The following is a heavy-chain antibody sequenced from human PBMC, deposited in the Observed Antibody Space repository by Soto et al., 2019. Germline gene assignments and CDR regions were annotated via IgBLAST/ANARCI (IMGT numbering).Heavy chain of an antibody. CDR2: IYPGDSDT. V-gene: IGHV5-51*01. Sequence: PGESLKISCKGSGYSFTSYWIGWVRQMPGKGLEWMGIIYPGDSDTRYSPSFQGQVTISADKSISTAYLQWSSLKASDTAMYYCARHHMPHYSAHCSSTSCYRHYYYMDVWGKGTTVTVSS. J-gene: IGHJ6*03. CDR3: ARHHMPHYSAHCSSTSCYRHYYYMDV. CDR1: GYSFTSYW. D-gene: IGHD2-2*01.